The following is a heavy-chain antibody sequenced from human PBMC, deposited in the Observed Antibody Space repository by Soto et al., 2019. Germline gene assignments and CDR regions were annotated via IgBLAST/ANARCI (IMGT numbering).Heavy chain of an antibody. D-gene: IGHD3-10*01. CDR2: INHSGST. Sequence: SETLSLTCAVYGGSFSGYYWSWIRQPPGKGLEWIGEINHSGSTNYNPSLKSRVTISVDTSKNQFSLKLSSVTAADTAVYYCARGPHKGSGSYYPTYYYYGMDVWGQGTTVTVSS. J-gene: IGHJ6*02. CDR3: ARGPHKGSGSYYPTYYYYGMDV. V-gene: IGHV4-34*01. CDR1: GGSFSGYY.